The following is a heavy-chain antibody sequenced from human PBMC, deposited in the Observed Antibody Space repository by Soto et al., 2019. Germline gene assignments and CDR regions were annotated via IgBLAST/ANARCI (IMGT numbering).Heavy chain of an antibody. Sequence: QVQLQQWGAGLLKPAETLSLTCAVYGGSFSGYYWRWIRQPPGKGLEWIGEINHNGSTNYNPSLKSRVTISVYTSKNQFSLKLSSVTAADTAVYYCARVRVIVVVPAAIRGEYNWFDPWGQGTLVTVSS. V-gene: IGHV4-34*01. J-gene: IGHJ5*02. D-gene: IGHD2-2*02. CDR1: GGSFSGYY. CDR2: INHNGST. CDR3: ARVRVIVVVPAAIRGEYNWFDP.